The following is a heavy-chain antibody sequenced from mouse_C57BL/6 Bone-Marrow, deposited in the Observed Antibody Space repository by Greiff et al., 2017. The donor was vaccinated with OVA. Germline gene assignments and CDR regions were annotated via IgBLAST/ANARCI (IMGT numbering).Heavy chain of an antibody. V-gene: IGHV1-26*01. J-gene: IGHJ3*01. CDR1: GYTFTDYY. CDR2: INPNNGGT. D-gene: IGHD3-3*01. Sequence: EVQLQQSGPELVKPGASVKISCKASGYTFTDYYMNWVKQSHGKSLEWIGDINPNNGGTIYNQKFKGKATLTVDKSSSTAYMELRSLTSEDSAVYYCADTWFAYWGQGTLVTVSA. CDR3: ADTWFAY.